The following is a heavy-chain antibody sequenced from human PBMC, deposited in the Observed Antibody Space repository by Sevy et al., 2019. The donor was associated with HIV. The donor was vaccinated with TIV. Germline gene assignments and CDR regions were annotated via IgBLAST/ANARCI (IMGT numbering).Heavy chain of an antibody. V-gene: IGHV1-69*13. Sequence: ASVKVSCKASGGTFSSSAISWVRQAPGQGLEWMGEIFPIFGTAKYAQKFQGRVTISADESTSTAYMELSSLRSEDTAVYFCASGLAVSVDFWDQGTLVTVSS. CDR2: IFPIFGTA. CDR1: GGTFSSSA. J-gene: IGHJ4*02. CDR3: ASGLAVSVDF. D-gene: IGHD6-19*01.